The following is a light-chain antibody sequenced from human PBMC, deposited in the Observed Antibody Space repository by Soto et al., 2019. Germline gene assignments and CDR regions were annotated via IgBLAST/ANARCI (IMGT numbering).Light chain of an antibody. CDR3: GTWDRSLSGFV. CDR1: NSNVGNDY. Sequence: QAVVTQPPSVSAAPGQKVTISCSGSNSNVGNDYVAWFQHLPGTAPKLLIYDNYKRPSGIPDRFSGSKSGTSATLAITGLQTGDEADYYCGTWDRSLSGFVFGTGTKLTVL. J-gene: IGLJ1*01. CDR2: DNY. V-gene: IGLV1-51*01.